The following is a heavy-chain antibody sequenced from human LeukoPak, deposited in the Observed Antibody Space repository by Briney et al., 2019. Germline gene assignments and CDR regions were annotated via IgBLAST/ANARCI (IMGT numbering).Heavy chain of an antibody. J-gene: IGHJ6*02. CDR2: ISYDGSNK. Sequence: GGSLRLSCAASGFTFSSYGMHWVRQAPGKGLEWVAVISYDGSNKYYADSVKGRFTISRDKSKNTLYLQMNSLRAEDTAVYYCAKTGSSGWQYYYYGMDVWGQGTTVTVSS. CDR1: GFTFSSYG. V-gene: IGHV3-30*18. CDR3: AKTGSSGWQYYYYGMDV. D-gene: IGHD6-19*01.